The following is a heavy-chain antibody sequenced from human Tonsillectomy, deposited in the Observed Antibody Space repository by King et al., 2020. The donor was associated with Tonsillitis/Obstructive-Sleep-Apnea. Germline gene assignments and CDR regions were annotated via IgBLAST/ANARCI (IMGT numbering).Heavy chain of an antibody. CDR1: GFIFSSYG. D-gene: IGHD4-23*01. Sequence: VQLVESGGGVVQPGRSLRLSCAASGFIFSSYGMHWVRQAPGMGLEWVAVISYDGSDKYYADSVKGRFTISRDNSKNTLYLQMNSLRAEDTAVYYCAKVLSVTPSYYYYYMDVWGKGTTVTVSS. J-gene: IGHJ6*03. CDR2: ISYDGSDK. V-gene: IGHV3-30*18. CDR3: AKVLSVTPSYYYYYMDV.